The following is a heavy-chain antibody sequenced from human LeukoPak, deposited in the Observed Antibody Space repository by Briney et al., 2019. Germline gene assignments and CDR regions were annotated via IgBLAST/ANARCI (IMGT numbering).Heavy chain of an antibody. CDR3: ARVPSLYGYDIYFDY. D-gene: IGHD5-12*01. CDR1: GFTFSDYY. J-gene: IGHJ4*02. V-gene: IGHV3-11*01. CDR2: ISSSGSTI. Sequence: GGSLRLSCAASGFTFSDYYMSWIRQAPGKGLEWVSYISSSGSTIYYADSVKGRSTISRDNAKNSLYLQMNSLRAEDTAVYYCARVPSLYGYDIYFDYWGQGTLVTVSS.